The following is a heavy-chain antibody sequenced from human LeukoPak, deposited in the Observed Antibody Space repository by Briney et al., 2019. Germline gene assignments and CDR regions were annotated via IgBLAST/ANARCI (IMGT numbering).Heavy chain of an antibody. D-gene: IGHD3-10*01. CDR2: IIPIFGTA. J-gene: IGHJ3*02. V-gene: IGHV1-69*13. CDR1: GGTFSSYA. CDR3: ARGRALLWFGESRGNASDI. Sequence: SVKVSCKASGGTFSSYAISWVRQAPGQGLEWMGGIIPIFGTANYAQKFQGRVTITADESTSTAYMELSSLRSEDTAVYYCARGRALLWFGESRGNASDIWGQGTMVTVSS.